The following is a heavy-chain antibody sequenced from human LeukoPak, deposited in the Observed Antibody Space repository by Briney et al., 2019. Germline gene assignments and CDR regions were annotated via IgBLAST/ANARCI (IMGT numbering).Heavy chain of an antibody. CDR3: ARGDCSSTICYSPMDV. D-gene: IGHD2-2*01. CDR1: GHSISSGYY. V-gene: IGHV4-38-2*02. Sequence: SETLSLTCTVSGHSISSGYYWGWIRQPPGKGLEWIGSIYHSGTTYYNPSLKSRVTISVDTSKNQFSLKVSSVTAADTAVYYCARGDCSSTICYSPMDVWGKGTTVTVSS. J-gene: IGHJ6*03. CDR2: IYHSGTT.